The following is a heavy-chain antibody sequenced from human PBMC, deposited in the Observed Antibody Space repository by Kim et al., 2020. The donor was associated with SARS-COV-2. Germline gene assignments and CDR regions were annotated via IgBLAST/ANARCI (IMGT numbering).Heavy chain of an antibody. V-gene: IGHV3-30-3*01. CDR3: ARSNYHESLSLSGFYNGMAV. Sequence: GGSLRLSCAASGLSFDDSAMNWVRQAPGKGLEWLAVISYDGRNKDYADSVKGRFTISRDNPKRTLFLQMNSLRVEDTGVYYCARSNYHESLSLSGFYNGMAVWGQGTTVTVSS. CDR1: GLSFDDSA. J-gene: IGHJ6*02. D-gene: IGHD3-22*01. CDR2: ISYDGRNK.